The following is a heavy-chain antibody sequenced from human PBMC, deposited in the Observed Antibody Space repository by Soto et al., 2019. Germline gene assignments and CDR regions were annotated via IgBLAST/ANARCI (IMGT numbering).Heavy chain of an antibody. Sequence: QLQLQESGPGLVKPSETLSLTCTVSCGSISSSSYYWGWIRQPPGKGLEWIGSIYYSGSTYYNPSLKSRVTISVDTAKNQFSRKLSSVTAADTAVYYCARHRWGYCGGDCYSGWFDPWGQGTLVTVSS. D-gene: IGHD2-21*02. CDR3: ARHRWGYCGGDCYSGWFDP. CDR2: IYYSGST. V-gene: IGHV4-39*01. CDR1: CGSISSSSYY. J-gene: IGHJ5*02.